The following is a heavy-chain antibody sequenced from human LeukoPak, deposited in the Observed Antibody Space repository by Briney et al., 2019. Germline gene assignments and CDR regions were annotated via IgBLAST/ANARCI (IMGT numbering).Heavy chain of an antibody. Sequence: PGGSLRLSCAASGFSVSMKYMTWVHQAPGKGLEWVSVIFSGGTTYYADSVKGRFTVSRDNSKNMMYLQMNSLRAEDAAVYYCARFSGPGMQHYYYYMDVWGTGTTVTVSS. CDR1: GFSVSMKY. CDR2: IFSGGTT. V-gene: IGHV3-53*01. J-gene: IGHJ6*03. D-gene: IGHD3-10*01. CDR3: ARFSGPGMQHYYYYMDV.